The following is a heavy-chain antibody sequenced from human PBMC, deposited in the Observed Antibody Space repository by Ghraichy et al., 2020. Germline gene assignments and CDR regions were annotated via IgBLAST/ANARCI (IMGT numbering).Heavy chain of an antibody. CDR2: ISSSSSYI. CDR3: ARVFEEVTTAPFDY. Sequence: GGSLRLSCAASGFTFSSYSMNWVRQAPGKGLEWVSSISSSSSYIYYADSVKGRFTISRDNAKNSLYLQMNSLRAEDTAVYYCARVFEEVTTAPFDYWGQGTLDTVSS. J-gene: IGHJ4*02. CDR1: GFTFSSYS. V-gene: IGHV3-21*01. D-gene: IGHD4-17*01.